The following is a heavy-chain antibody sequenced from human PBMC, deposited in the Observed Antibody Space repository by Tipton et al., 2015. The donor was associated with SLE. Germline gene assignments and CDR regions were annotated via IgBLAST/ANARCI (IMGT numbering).Heavy chain of an antibody. CDR2: LYYSGST. CDR1: GGSISSSSYY. J-gene: IGHJ4*02. CDR3: ARGGNSYNWPIDY. V-gene: IGHV4-61*05. Sequence: TLSLTCTVSGGSISSSSYYWGWIRQPPGKGLEWIGYLYYSGSTKYNPSLKSRVTISVDMSKNQFSLKLSSVTAADTAVYYCARGGNSYNWPIDYWGQGTLVTVSS. D-gene: IGHD1-1*01.